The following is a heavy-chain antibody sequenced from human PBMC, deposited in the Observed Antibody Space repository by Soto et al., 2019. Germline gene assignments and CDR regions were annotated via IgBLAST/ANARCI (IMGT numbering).Heavy chain of an antibody. J-gene: IGHJ5*02. D-gene: IGHD3-3*01. Sequence: SETLSLTCTVSDGSINNYHWTWIRQSPGKGLEWIGHILYTGSTNYNPSLRSRGLISIDTSRPQFSLKLCSVTAADTVVYYCARASPDFLSGYGNRRRDHFWFDPWGQGTLVTVSS. V-gene: IGHV4-59*01. CDR1: DGSINNYH. CDR2: ILYTGST. CDR3: ARASPDFLSGYGNRRRDHFWFDP.